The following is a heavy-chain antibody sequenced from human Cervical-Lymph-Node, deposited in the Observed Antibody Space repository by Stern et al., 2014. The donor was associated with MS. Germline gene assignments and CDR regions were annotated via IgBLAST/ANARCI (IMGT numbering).Heavy chain of an antibody. Sequence: VQLVESGAEVKKPGSSVKVSCKASGYTFSSYAISWVRLAPGQGLEGRGGVIPMFGTANYAQNFQGRVTITADESTRTAYMELSSLRSEDTAVYYCARVHDTYGFGMDVWGQGTTVTVSS. CDR2: VIPMFGTA. CDR1: GYTFSSYA. J-gene: IGHJ6*02. V-gene: IGHV1-69*01. CDR3: ARVHDTYGFGMDV. D-gene: IGHD3-10*01.